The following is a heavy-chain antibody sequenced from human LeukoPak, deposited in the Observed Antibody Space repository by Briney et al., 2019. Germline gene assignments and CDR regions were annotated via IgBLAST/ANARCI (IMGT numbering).Heavy chain of an antibody. J-gene: IGHJ6*03. D-gene: IGHD2-2*01. V-gene: IGHV1-69*13. CDR1: GGTFSSYA. Sequence: GASVKVSCKASGGTFSSYAISWVRQAPGQGLEWMGGIIPIFGTANYAQKFQGRVTITADESTSTAYMELSSLRSEDTAVYYCARFGGYCSSTSCYRSYYYMDVWGKGTTVTISS. CDR2: IIPIFGTA. CDR3: ARFGGYCSSTSCYRSYYYMDV.